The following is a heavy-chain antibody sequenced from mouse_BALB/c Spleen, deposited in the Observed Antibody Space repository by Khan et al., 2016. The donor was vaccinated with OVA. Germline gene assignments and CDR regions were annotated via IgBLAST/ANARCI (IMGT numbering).Heavy chain of an antibody. Sequence: EVQLQQSGAELVKPGDSVKLSCTASGFNFTDTYLHWVKQRPEQGLEWIGRIDPASGNIKYAPKFKGKATITAETSSNTAYLQLNSLTSEDTAVYYCVSPNWFAYWGQGTLVTVSS. CDR1: GFNFTDTY. J-gene: IGHJ3*01. CDR2: IDPASGNI. CDR3: VSPNWFAY. V-gene: IGHV14-3*02.